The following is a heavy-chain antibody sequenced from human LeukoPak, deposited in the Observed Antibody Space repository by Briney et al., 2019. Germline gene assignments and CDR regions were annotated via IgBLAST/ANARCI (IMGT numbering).Heavy chain of an antibody. J-gene: IGHJ4*02. CDR2: VNPGGNKK. Sequence: GGPLRLSCAASGFTFSTNWMSWVRQAPGRGLEWVANVNPGGNKKYYEGSVQGRFTISRDNAENSLSLQMNSLRAEDTAVYYCARLTNSGYYWLFDYWGQGTLVTVSS. V-gene: IGHV3-7*04. CDR1: GFTFSTNW. CDR3: ARLTNSGYYWLFDY. D-gene: IGHD3-22*01.